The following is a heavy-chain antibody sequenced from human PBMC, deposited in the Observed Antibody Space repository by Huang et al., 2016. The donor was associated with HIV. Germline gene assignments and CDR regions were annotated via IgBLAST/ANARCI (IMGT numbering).Heavy chain of an antibody. CDR3: ARGRVTSSGVVQSYDY. J-gene: IGHJ4*02. CDR1: GASIASGSYF. Sequence: VQLQESGPGLVKHSQTLSLSCNVSGASIASGSYFWNWIRQPAGGGLEWIGHIYTTVSTDYNPSLKSRVAVSADTSKNQFSLSLRSVTAADTAVYFCARGRVTSSGVVQSYDYWGQGSLVTVSS. V-gene: IGHV4-61*09. D-gene: IGHD3-3*01. CDR2: IYTTVST.